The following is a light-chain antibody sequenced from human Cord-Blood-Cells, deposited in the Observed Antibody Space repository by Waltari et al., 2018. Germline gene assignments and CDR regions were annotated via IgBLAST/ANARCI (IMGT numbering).Light chain of an antibody. V-gene: IGLV2-23*02. Sequence: QSALPQPAPVSVSPGQSITLSCTGTSSDVGTYNLVSWYQQPPGKAPQLMIYEVSKRPSGVSNRFSGSKSGNTASLTISGLQAEDEADYYCCSYAGSSTYVFGTGTKVTVL. J-gene: IGLJ1*01. CDR1: SSDVGTYNL. CDR3: CSYAGSSTYV. CDR2: EVS.